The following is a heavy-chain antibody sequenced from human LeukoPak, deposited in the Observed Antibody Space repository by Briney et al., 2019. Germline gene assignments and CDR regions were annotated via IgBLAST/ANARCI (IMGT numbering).Heavy chain of an antibody. D-gene: IGHD5-18*01. CDR3: AKASRFGYSYGPREYFYYMDV. J-gene: IGHJ6*03. V-gene: IGHV3-23*01. Sequence: PGGSLRLSCAVSGFTFEDYGMSWVRQGPGKGLEWVSTISGSGGSTYYADSVKGRFTISRDNSKNTLYLQMNTLRAEDTAVYYCAKASRFGYSYGPREYFYYMDVWGKGTTVTISS. CDR2: ISGSGGST. CDR1: GFTFEDYG.